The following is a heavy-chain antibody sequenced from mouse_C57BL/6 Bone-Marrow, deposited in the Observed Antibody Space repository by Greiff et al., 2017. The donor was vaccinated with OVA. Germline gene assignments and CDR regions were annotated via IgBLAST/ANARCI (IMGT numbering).Heavy chain of an antibody. D-gene: IGHD1-1*01. CDR2: INYDGSST. CDR1: GFTFSDYY. Sequence: EVKLMESEGGLVQPGSSMKLSCTASGFTFSDYYMAWVRQVPEKGLEWVANINYDGSSTYYLDSLKSRFIISRDNAKNILYLQMSSLKSEDTATYYCAREGNYYGSSLFDYWGQGTTLTVSS. J-gene: IGHJ2*01. CDR3: AREGNYYGSSLFDY. V-gene: IGHV5-16*01.